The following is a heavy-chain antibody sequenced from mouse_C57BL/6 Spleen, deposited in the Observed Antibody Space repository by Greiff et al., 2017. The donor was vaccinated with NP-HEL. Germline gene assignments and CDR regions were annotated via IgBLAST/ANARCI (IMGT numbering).Heavy chain of an antibody. V-gene: IGHV5-17*01. D-gene: IGHD4-1*01. Sequence: EVKLVESGGGLVKPGGSLKLSCAASGFTFSDYGMHWVRQAPEKGLEWVAYISSGSSTIYYADTMKGRFTISRDNAKNTLFLQMTSLRSEDTAMYYCARNELGSLYFDVWGTGTTVTVSS. CDR3: ARNELGSLYFDV. J-gene: IGHJ1*03. CDR2: ISSGSSTI. CDR1: GFTFSDYG.